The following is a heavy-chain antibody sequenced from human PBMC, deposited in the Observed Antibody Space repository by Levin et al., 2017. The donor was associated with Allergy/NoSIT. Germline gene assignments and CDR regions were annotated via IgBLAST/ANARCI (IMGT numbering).Heavy chain of an antibody. J-gene: IGHJ2*01. Sequence: SETLSLTCTVSGGSMSTTNYHWGWIRQPPGKGPEWIGSIYYSGTTYYNPSLKTRVTMSVDTSKNQFSLKRSPGSVADTAVYYCARGFHDYWRCDAWGRGTLVTVSS. CDR3: ARGFHDYWRCDA. V-gene: IGHV4-39*01. CDR1: GGSMSTTNYH. CDR2: IYYSGTT.